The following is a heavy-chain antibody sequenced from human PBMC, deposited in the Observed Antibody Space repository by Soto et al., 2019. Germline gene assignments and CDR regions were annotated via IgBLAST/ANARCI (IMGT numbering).Heavy chain of an antibody. CDR1: GGSISSYY. CDR2: IYYSGST. D-gene: IGHD1-26*01. J-gene: IGHJ4*02. CDR3: ARESVGNRLGFDY. Sequence: QVQLQKSGPGLVKPSETLSLTCTVSGGSISSYYWSWIRQPPGKGLEWIGYIYYSGSTNYNPSLKSRVTISVDTSKNQFSLKLSSVTAADTAVYYCARESVGNRLGFDYWGQGTLVTVSS. V-gene: IGHV4-59*01.